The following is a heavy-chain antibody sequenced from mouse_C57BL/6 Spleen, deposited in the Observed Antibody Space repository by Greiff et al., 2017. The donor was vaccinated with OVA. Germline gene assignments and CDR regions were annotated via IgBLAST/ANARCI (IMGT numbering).Heavy chain of an antibody. CDR3: ARHGNYDGFAY. CDR1: GYSFTGYF. J-gene: IGHJ3*01. V-gene: IGHV1-20*01. D-gene: IGHD2-1*01. Sequence: VQLQQSGPELVKPGDSVKISCKASGYSFTGYFMNWVMQSHGKSLEWIGRINPYNGDTFYNQKFKGKATLTVDKSSSTAHMELRSLTSEDSAVYDCARHGNYDGFAYWGQGTLVTVSA. CDR2: INPYNGDT.